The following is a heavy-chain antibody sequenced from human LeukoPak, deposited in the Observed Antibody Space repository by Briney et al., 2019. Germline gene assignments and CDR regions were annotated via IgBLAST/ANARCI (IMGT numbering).Heavy chain of an antibody. Sequence: GGSLRLSCAASGFTFSSYSMNWVRQAPGKGLEWVSSISSSSSYIYYADSVKGRFTISRDNAKNSLYLQMNSLRAEDTAVYYCARDAMVRGVIMGGDYWGQGTLVTVSS. CDR3: ARDAMVRGVIMGGDY. CDR1: GFTFSSYS. CDR2: ISSSSSYI. V-gene: IGHV3-21*01. J-gene: IGHJ4*02. D-gene: IGHD3-10*01.